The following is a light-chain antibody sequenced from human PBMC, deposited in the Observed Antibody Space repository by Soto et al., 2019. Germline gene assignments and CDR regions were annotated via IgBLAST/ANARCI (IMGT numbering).Light chain of an antibody. CDR1: QSVSSSY. Sequence: EIVLTQSPGTLSLSPGERTTLSCRASQSVSSSYLAWYQQKPGQAPRLLIYGASSRATGIPDRFSGSGSGTDLTLTISRLEPEDFALYYCQQYGSSPGTFGQGTQVEIK. CDR2: GAS. V-gene: IGKV3-20*01. CDR3: QQYGSSPGT. J-gene: IGKJ1*01.